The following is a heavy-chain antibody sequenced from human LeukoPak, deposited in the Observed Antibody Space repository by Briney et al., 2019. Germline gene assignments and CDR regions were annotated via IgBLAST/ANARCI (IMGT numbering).Heavy chain of an antibody. Sequence: ASVKVSCKASGYTFTGHYMHWVRQAPGQGLEWMGWINPNSGGTNYAQKFQGRVTMTRDTSISTAYMELSRLRSDDTAVYYCARDIGYSYGLGDYWGQGTLVTVSS. V-gene: IGHV1-2*02. D-gene: IGHD5-18*01. CDR3: ARDIGYSYGLGDY. J-gene: IGHJ4*02. CDR2: INPNSGGT. CDR1: GYTFTGHY.